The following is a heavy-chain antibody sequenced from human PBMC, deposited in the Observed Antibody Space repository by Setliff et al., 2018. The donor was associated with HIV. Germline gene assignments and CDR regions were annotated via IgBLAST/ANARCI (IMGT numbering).Heavy chain of an antibody. D-gene: IGHD3-22*01. Sequence: PSETLSLTCAVYGGSFNGYYWSWIRQPPGKGLEWIGYIYTSGSTNYNPSLKSRVTISVDMSKNQFSLKLSSVTAADTAVYYCARGLSFYDPGGFDYWGQGTLVTVSS. CDR3: ARGLSFYDPGGFDY. CDR2: IYTSGST. J-gene: IGHJ4*02. V-gene: IGHV4-4*09. CDR1: GGSFNGYY.